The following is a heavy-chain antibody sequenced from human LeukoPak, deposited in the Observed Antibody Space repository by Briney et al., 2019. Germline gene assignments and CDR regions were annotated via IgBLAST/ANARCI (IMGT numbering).Heavy chain of an antibody. D-gene: IGHD2-2*01. CDR2: IKQDGSEK. J-gene: IGHJ3*02. CDR3: ARHQLNAFEI. V-gene: IGHV3-7*01. Sequence: GGSLRLSCAASGFIFSPYWVTWVRRAPGMGLEWVANIKQDGSEKYYVDSVKGRFTISRDNAKNSLDLQMNSLRAEDTAVYYCARHQLNAFEIWGQGTMVTVS. CDR1: GFIFSPYW.